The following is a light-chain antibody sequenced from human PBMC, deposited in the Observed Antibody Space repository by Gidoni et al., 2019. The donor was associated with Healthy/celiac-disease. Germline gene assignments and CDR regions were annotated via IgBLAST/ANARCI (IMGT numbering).Light chain of an antibody. J-gene: IGKJ2*01. CDR3: QQCYSPPFT. V-gene: IGKV1-39*01. CDR2: AAS. CDR1: QSISSY. Sequence: DIKLTRSPSSLSASVGDRVTITCRASQSISSYLNCYQQKPGKAPKLMIYAASSLQSGVPSRFSGSGSGTDFPITISRLPPEDSATYYCQQCYSPPFTFGPGTKLEIK.